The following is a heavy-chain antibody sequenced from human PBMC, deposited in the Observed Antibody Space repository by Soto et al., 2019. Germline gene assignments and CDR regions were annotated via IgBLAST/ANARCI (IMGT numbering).Heavy chain of an antibody. J-gene: IGHJ4*02. CDR3: ARDLGTGTDY. CDR2: IYHSGAT. D-gene: IGHD1-1*01. V-gene: IGHV4-4*02. CDR1: GDSITSSNW. Sequence: QVQLQESGPGLVKPSGTLSLTCAVSGDSITSSNWWSWVRQAPGKGLEWIGEIYHSGATTYNPSLKSRATISVDPSNNHFSLKLTSVTAADTAVYFCARDLGTGTDYWGRATLVTVAS.